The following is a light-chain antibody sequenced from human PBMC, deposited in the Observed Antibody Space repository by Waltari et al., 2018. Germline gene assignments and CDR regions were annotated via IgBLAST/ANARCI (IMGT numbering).Light chain of an antibody. J-gene: IGKJ4*01. CDR3: QQYAGSPIT. CDR1: QSVSHNN. CDR2: GAS. V-gene: IGKV3-20*01. Sequence: EILLTQSPGTLSLSPGERATLSCRATQSVSHNNLAWYQQKDGQAPRLLIYGASSRATGIPERFSGSGSGTDFTLSISRLEPEDYGVYYCQQYAGSPITFGGGTKVEI.